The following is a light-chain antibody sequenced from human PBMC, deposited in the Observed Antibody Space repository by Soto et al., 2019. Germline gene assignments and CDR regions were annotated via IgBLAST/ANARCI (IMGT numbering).Light chain of an antibody. V-gene: IGKV1-5*03. CDR2: KAS. CDR1: QSSSSW. J-gene: IGKJ1*01. CDR3: QQYNSYSGT. Sequence: DIQMTQAPSTLSASVGDRVTITCRASQSSSSWLAWYQQKPGKAPKLLIYKASSLESGVPSRFSGSGSGTEFTLTISSLQPDDFANYYCQQYNSYSGTFGQGTKVDIK.